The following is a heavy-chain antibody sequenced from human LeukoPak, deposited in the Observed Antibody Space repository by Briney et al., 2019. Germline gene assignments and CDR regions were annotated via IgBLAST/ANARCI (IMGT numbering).Heavy chain of an antibody. D-gene: IGHD3-22*01. CDR3: ARAGAIVVVTFDP. CDR2: IKQDGSEK. CDR1: GFTFSSYW. V-gene: IGHV3-7*01. J-gene: IGHJ5*02. Sequence: PGGSLRLSCAASGFTFSSYWVSWVRQAPGKGLEWVANIKQDGSEKYYVDSVKGRFTISRDNAKNSLYLQMNSLRAEDTAVYYCARAGAIVVVTFDPWGQGTLVTVSS.